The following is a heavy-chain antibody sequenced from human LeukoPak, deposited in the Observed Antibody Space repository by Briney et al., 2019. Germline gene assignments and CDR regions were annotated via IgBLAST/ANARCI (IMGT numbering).Heavy chain of an antibody. D-gene: IGHD6-13*01. J-gene: IGHJ5*02. Sequence: GGSLRLSCAASGFTFSTYWMSWVRQAPGKGLEWVANIKQDGSEKYYVDSVKGRFTISTDNAKNSLYPQMNSLRAEDTAVYYCARGDRGTAAGNNWFNPWGQGTLVTVSS. CDR3: ARGDRGTAAGNNWFNP. CDR1: GFTFSTYW. CDR2: IKQDGSEK. V-gene: IGHV3-7*01.